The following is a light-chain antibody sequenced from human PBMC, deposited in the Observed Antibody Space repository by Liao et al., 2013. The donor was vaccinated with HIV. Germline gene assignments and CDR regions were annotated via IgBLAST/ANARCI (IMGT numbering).Light chain of an antibody. CDR1: DLGDRY. CDR2: QDS. J-gene: IGLJ1*01. Sequence: SFELTQPPSVSVSPGQTASITCSGNDLGDRYVSWYQQRPGQSPVLVIYQDSKRPSGIPERFSGSNSGNTATLTISGTQAMDEADYYCQAWDSSTDYVFGTGTKVTVL. V-gene: IGLV3-1*01. CDR3: QAWDSSTDYV.